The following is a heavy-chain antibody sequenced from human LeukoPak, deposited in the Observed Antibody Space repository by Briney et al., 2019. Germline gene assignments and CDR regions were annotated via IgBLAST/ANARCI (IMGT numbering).Heavy chain of an antibody. Sequence: SETLSLTCTVSGGSISSYYWSSIRQPPGKGLEWIGYIYYSGSTNYNPSLKSRVTISVDTSKNQFSLKLSSVTAADTAVYYCARVGRYDFWSGVDYFDYWGQGTLVTVSS. CDR3: ARVGRYDFWSGVDYFDY. J-gene: IGHJ4*02. V-gene: IGHV4-59*01. CDR2: IYYSGST. CDR1: GGSISSYY. D-gene: IGHD3-3*01.